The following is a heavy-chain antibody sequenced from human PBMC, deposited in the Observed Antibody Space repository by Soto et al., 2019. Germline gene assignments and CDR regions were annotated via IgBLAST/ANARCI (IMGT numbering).Heavy chain of an antibody. CDR1: GDTFNFYS. CDR2: VNPIVSMS. J-gene: IGHJ4*02. D-gene: IGHD3-10*01. V-gene: IGHV1-69*02. CDR3: ASSYGSGYRAFDY. Sequence: QVQLVQSGAEVKRPGSSVKVSCKASGDTFNFYSINWVRQAPGLGLEWMGRVNPIVSMSNYAQKFQGRVTMTADKHTRTAYMELSSLRSEATAIYYCASSYGSGYRAFDYWGQGALVTVSS.